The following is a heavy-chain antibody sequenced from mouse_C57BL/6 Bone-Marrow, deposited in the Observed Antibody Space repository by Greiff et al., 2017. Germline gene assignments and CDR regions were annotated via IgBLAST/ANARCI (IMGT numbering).Heavy chain of an antibody. CDR1: GYTFTSYW. Sequence: QVHVKQPGAELVKPGASVKMSCKASGYTFTSYWITWVKQRPGQGLEWIGDIYPGSGSTNYNEKFKSKATLTVDTSSSTAYMQLSSLTSEASAVYYCARGETAQSRLDYWGQGTLVTVSA. CDR3: ARGETAQSRLDY. J-gene: IGHJ3*01. CDR2: IYPGSGST. V-gene: IGHV1-55*01. D-gene: IGHD3-2*02.